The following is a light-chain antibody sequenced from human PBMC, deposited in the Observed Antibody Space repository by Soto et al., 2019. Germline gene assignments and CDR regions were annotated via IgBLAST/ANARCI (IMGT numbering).Light chain of an antibody. CDR3: QQHSHWPPWT. CDR1: ENVRTF. CDR2: CAS. Sequence: EVVLRQSPATLSLSPGERATLSCRASENVRTFVDWYQQKPGQAPRLLIYCASNRATGIPARFSGSGSGTDFTLTISNLEPEDFAVYYCQQHSHWPPWTFGQGTRVEIQ. V-gene: IGKV3-11*01. J-gene: IGKJ1*01.